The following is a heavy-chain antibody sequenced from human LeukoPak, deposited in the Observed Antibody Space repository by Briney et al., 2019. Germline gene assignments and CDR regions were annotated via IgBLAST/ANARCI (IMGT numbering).Heavy chain of an antibody. J-gene: IGHJ3*02. Sequence: PSQTLSLTCAVSGGSISSGGYSWSWIRQPPGKGLEWIGYIYHSGSTYYNPSLKSRVTISVDRSKNQFSLKLSSVTAAGTAVYYRARDGQLGISAFDIWGQGTMVTVSS. CDR2: IYHSGST. V-gene: IGHV4-30-2*01. D-gene: IGHD7-27*01. CDR1: GGSISSGGYS. CDR3: ARDGQLGISAFDI.